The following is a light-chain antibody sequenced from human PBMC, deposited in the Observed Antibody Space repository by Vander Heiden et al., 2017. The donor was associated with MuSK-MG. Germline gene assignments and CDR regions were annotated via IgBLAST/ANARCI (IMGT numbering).Light chain of an antibody. CDR2: GGS. CDR1: QSMNSY. J-gene: IGKJ1*01. Sequence: DIQIAQSPSSLSASVVARVTLTCRASQSMNSYLNWYQQKPGKATKLLIYGGSSLQNGVPSRFSGSGSGKDFTLTISSLQPEDFATYHCQQSYRSWTFGQGTKVEIK. CDR3: QQSYRSWT. V-gene: IGKV1-39*01.